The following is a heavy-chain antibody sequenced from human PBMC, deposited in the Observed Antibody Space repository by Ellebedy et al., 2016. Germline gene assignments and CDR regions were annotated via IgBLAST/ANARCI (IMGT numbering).Heavy chain of an antibody. J-gene: IGHJ4*02. CDR2: ISGGGDAT. V-gene: IGHV3-23*01. CDR1: GFTFSNFF. D-gene: IGHD4-17*01. CDR3: YYGHYSGS. Sequence: GESLKISXAASGFTFSNFFMTWVRQAPGGGLEWVSTISGGGDATVYADSVKGRFTVSRDNSRNTLFLQMNSLRAEDTAIYYCYYGHYSGSWGQGTLVTVSS.